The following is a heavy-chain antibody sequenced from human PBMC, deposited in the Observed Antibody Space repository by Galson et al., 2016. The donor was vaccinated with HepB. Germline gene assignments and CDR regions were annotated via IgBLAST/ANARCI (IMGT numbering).Heavy chain of an antibody. D-gene: IGHD2-8*01. J-gene: IGHJ4*02. CDR2: IRSTRTTI. V-gene: IGHV3-48*02. Sequence: SLRLSCAASGFTFSSYSMNWVRQAPGKGLEWVSYIRSTRTTIYYADSVKGRFTISRDNAKNSLYLQMNSLRDEDTAIYYCARESVLGRMIDSWGQGTLVTVSS. CDR3: ARESVLGRMIDS. CDR1: GFTFSSYS.